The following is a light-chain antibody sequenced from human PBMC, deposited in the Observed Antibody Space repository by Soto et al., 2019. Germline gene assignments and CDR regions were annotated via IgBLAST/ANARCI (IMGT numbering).Light chain of an antibody. Sequence: QSALTQHPSASGSPGQSVTISCTGTSIDVGGYKYVSWYQQHPGKAPKLMIFEVNKRPSGVPDRFSGSKSGNTASLTVSGLQAEDEADYYCSSYAGINNLGVFGTGTKLTVL. J-gene: IGLJ1*01. V-gene: IGLV2-8*01. CDR2: EVN. CDR3: SSYAGINNLGV. CDR1: SIDVGGYKY.